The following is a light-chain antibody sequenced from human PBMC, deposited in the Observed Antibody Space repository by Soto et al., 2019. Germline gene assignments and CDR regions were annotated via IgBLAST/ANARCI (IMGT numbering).Light chain of an antibody. Sequence: DIQMTQSPSTLSASVGDRITITCRASQSVSRRLAWFQQKPGKAPKLLIYDASSLESGVPSRFSGRGSGTEFTLTISRLQPEDFALYYCQQYGDSPFTFGPGTRVDVK. V-gene: IGKV1-5*01. CDR3: QQYGDSPFT. CDR2: DAS. CDR1: QSVSRR. J-gene: IGKJ3*01.